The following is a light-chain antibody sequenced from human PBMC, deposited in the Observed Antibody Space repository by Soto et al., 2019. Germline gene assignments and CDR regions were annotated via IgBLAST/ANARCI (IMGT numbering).Light chain of an antibody. CDR1: QGSSNY. Sequence: DIQMTQSPSAMSASVGDRVTITCRASQGSSNYLAWFQQKPGQGPKRLIYGASNLQSGVPPRFSGSGSETEFTLTLSNLQPEDIATYYCLQHNAYPFTFGQGTKLEIK. CDR3: LQHNAYPFT. V-gene: IGKV1-17*03. J-gene: IGKJ2*01. CDR2: GAS.